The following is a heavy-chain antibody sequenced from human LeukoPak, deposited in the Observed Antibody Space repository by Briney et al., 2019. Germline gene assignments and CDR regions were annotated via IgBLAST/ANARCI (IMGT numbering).Heavy chain of an antibody. CDR1: GFTFSSFG. Sequence: PGRSLRLSCAASGFTFSSFGMHWVRQAPGKGLEWVAVIWYDGSNKYYADSVKGRFTISRDNSKNTLYLQMNSLRAEDTAVYYCARGYFDWLNWFDPWGQGTLVTVSS. J-gene: IGHJ5*02. D-gene: IGHD3-9*01. CDR3: ARGYFDWLNWFDP. V-gene: IGHV3-33*01. CDR2: IWYDGSNK.